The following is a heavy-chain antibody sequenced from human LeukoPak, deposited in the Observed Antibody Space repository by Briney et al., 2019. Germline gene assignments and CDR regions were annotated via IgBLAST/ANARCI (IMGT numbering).Heavy chain of an antibody. J-gene: IGHJ4*02. Sequence: GGSLRLSCEASGFTFSTYWMRWVRQALGKGLVWVSRIDSDGNITNYADFVKGRYTISRDNAKNTLFLQMNSLRVEDTAVYYCARGGRFGYFDYWGQGALVTVSS. V-gene: IGHV3-74*01. CDR2: IDSDGNIT. CDR3: ARGGRFGYFDY. D-gene: IGHD3-16*01. CDR1: GFTFSTYW.